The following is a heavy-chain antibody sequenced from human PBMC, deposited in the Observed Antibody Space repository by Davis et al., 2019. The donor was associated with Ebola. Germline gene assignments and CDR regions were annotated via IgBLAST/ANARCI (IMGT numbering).Heavy chain of an antibody. CDR2: IWYDGSNK. J-gene: IGHJ4*02. CDR3: AKVHGSGRGG. V-gene: IGHV3-33*03. CDR1: GFTFSSYG. Sequence: PGGSLRLSCAASGFTFSSYGMHWVRQAPGKGLEWVAVIWYDGSNKYYADSVKGRFTISRDNSKNSLYLQMNSLRTEDTALYYCAKVHGSGRGGWGQGTLVTVSS. D-gene: IGHD3-10*01.